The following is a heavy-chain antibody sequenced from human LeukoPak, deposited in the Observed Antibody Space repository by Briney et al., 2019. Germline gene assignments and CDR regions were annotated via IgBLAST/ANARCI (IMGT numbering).Heavy chain of an antibody. D-gene: IGHD2-8*01. CDR3: ARVSTAGYCTNSVCYNGNYYYYYMDV. V-gene: IGHV1-46*01. CDR2: INPSGGST. J-gene: IGHJ6*03. Sequence: ASVKVSCKASGYTFTSYYMHWVRQAPGQGLEWMGIINPSGGSTSYAQKFQGRVTMTRDMSTSTVYMELSSLRSEDTAVYYCARVSTAGYCTNSVCYNGNYYYYYMDVWGKGTTVTVSS. CDR1: GYTFTSYY.